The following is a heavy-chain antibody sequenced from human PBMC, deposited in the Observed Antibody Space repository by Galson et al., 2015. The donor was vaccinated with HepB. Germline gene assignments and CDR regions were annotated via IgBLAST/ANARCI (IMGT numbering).Heavy chain of an antibody. Sequence: SVKVSCKASGYTFTSYDINWVRQATGQGLEWMGWMNPNSGNTGYAQKFQGRVTMTRNTSISTAYMELSSLRSEDTAVYYCAVTPRIGKLSYDYWGQGTLVTVSS. J-gene: IGHJ4*02. CDR1: GYTFTSYD. CDR2: MNPNSGNT. V-gene: IGHV1-8*01. D-gene: IGHD3-16*02. CDR3: AVTPRIGKLSYDY.